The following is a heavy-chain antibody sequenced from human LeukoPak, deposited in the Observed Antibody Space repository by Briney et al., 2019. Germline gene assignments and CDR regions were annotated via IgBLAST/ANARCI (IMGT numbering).Heavy chain of an antibody. CDR3: ASLTTADAFDI. CDR1: GGSISRSYYY. CDR2: IYYSGNT. V-gene: IGHV4-39*07. J-gene: IGHJ3*02. D-gene: IGHD3-22*01. Sequence: SETLSLTCSVSGGSISRSYYYWGWIRQPPGTGLEWIGTIYYSGNTFYNPSLKSRVTISVDTSKNQFSLKLSSVTAADTAVFYCASLTTADAFDIWGQGTMVTVSS.